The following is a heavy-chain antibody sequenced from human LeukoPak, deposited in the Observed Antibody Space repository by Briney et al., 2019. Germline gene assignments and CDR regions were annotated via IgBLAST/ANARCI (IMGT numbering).Heavy chain of an antibody. V-gene: IGHV4-59*01. J-gene: IGHJ6*03. D-gene: IGHD2-2*01. Sequence: PSETLSLTCTVSGGSISSYYWSWIRQTPGKGLEWIGYIYYSGSTNYNPSLKSRVTISVDTSKNQFSLKLSSVTAADTAVYYCARARIVVVPAAIWVPYYMDVWGKGTTVTVSS. CDR1: GGSISSYY. CDR3: ARARIVVVPAAIWVPYYMDV. CDR2: IYYSGST.